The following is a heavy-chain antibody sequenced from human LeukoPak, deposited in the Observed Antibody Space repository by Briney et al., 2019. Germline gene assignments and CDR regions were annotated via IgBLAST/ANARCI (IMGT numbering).Heavy chain of an antibody. CDR1: GFTFSSYG. CDR3: AKDIVLLSASIGGTPDY. D-gene: IGHD2-2*02. CDR2: ISYDGSNK. Sequence: GGSLRLSCAASGFTFSSYGIHWVRQAPGKGLEWVAVISYDGSNKYYADSVKGRFTISRDNSKNTLYVRMNSLRAEDTAVYYCAKDIVLLSASIGGTPDYWGQGTLVTVSS. V-gene: IGHV3-30*18. J-gene: IGHJ4*02.